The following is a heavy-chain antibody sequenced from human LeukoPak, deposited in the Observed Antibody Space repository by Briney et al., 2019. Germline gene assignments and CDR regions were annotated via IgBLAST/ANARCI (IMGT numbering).Heavy chain of an antibody. CDR2: IIPLFGAA. J-gene: IGHJ5*02. Sequence: SVKVSCKASGGSFSTSTISWVRQAPGQGLEWMGGIIPLFGAANYAQKFKGRVAITADKSTSTAYMELSTLRSEDTAVYYCARDNPNYGGNWFDPWGKGTMVTVSS. D-gene: IGHD4-23*01. V-gene: IGHV1-69*06. CDR3: ARDNPNYGGNWFDP. CDR1: GGSFSTST.